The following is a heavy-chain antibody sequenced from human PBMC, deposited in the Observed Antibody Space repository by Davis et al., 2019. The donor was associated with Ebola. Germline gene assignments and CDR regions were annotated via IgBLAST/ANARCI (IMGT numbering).Heavy chain of an antibody. CDR3: ATLRRTITGMDDGFDI. D-gene: IGHD1-20*01. J-gene: IGHJ3*02. Sequence: GESLKISCKDSGFRFSSHWIAWVRQMPGKGLEWMGIIFTGDSDTRYRPSFRGQVTISADKSFKTAFLQWSSLKASDTARYYCATLRRTITGMDDGFDIWGQGTMVTVSS. CDR1: GFRFSSHW. CDR2: IFTGDSDT. V-gene: IGHV5-51*01.